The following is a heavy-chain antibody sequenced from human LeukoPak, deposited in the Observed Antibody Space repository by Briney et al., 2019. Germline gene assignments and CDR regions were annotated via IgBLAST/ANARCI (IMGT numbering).Heavy chain of an antibody. V-gene: IGHV4-34*01. CDR1: GGSFSGYY. J-gene: IGHJ5*02. D-gene: IGHD3-22*01. Sequence: SETLSLTCAVYGGSFSGYYWSWIRQPPGKGLEWIGEINHSGSTNYNPSLKSRVTISVDTSKNQFSLKLSSVTAADTAVYYCARNIHYYDSSGYYYHSYNWFDPWGQGTLVTVSS. CDR3: ARNIHYYDSSGYYYHSYNWFDP. CDR2: INHSGST.